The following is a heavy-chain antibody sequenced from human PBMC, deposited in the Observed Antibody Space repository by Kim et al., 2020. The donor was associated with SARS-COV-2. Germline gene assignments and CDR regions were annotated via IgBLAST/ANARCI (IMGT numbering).Heavy chain of an antibody. J-gene: IGHJ6*02. CDR2: INPSGGST. Sequence: ASVKVSCKASGYTFTSYYMHWVRQAPGQGLEWMGIINPSGGSTSYAQKFQGRVTMTRDTSTSTVYMELSSLRSEDTAVYYCARDEGRLYSGYDPPIYGMDVWGQGTTGTVPS. V-gene: IGHV1-46*01. CDR3: ARDEGRLYSGYDPPIYGMDV. D-gene: IGHD5-12*01. CDR1: GYTFTSYY.